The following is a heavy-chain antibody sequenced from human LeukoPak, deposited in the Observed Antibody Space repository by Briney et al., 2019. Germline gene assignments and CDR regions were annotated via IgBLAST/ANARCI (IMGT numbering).Heavy chain of an antibody. V-gene: IGHV4-34*01. D-gene: IGHD3-10*01. CDR2: INHSGST. Sequence: SETLSLTCAVYGGSFSGYYWSWIHQPPGKGLEWIGEINHSGSTNYNPSLKSRVTISVDTSKNQFSLKLSSVTAADTAVYYCARGPTVGLLWFGGYVDYWGQGTLVTVSS. CDR1: GGSFSGYY. CDR3: ARGPTVGLLWFGGYVDY. J-gene: IGHJ4*02.